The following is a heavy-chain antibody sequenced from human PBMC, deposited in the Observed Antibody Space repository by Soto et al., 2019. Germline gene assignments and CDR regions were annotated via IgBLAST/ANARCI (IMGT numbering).Heavy chain of an antibody. V-gene: IGHV2-5*01. D-gene: IGHD6-19*01. CDR2: IYWNDDK. Sequence: SGPTLVNPTQTLTLTCTFSGFSLSTSGVGVGWIRQPPGKALEWLALIYWNDDKRYSPSLKSRLTTTKDTSKNQVVLTMTNMDPVDTATYYCAHRRLVAGILPLSPFDYRRQGPLVTDS. J-gene: IGHJ4*02. CDR1: GFSLSTSGVG. CDR3: AHRRLVAGILPLSPFDY.